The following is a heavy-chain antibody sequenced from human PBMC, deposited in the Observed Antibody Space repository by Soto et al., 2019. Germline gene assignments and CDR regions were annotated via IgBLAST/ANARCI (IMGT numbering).Heavy chain of an antibody. J-gene: IGHJ4*02. Sequence: ASVKVSCKVSGCTLTELSMHWVRQAPGKGLEWMGGFDPEDGETIYAQKFQGRVTMTEDTSTDTAYMELSSLRSEDTAVYYCATESTAMASYSSGWPFDYWGQGTLVTVAS. V-gene: IGHV1-24*01. CDR3: ATESTAMASYSSGWPFDY. D-gene: IGHD6-19*01. CDR1: GCTLTELS. CDR2: FDPEDGET.